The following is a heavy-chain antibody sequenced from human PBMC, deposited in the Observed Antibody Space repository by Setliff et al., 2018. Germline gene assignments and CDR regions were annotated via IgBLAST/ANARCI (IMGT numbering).Heavy chain of an antibody. D-gene: IGHD1-1*01. V-gene: IGHV4-39*01. CDR3: ASSQFYINFGS. CDR1: GDSLRNDY. CDR2: VYYSGAT. J-gene: IGHJ4*02. Sequence: ETLSLTCSVSGDSLRNDYWGWIRQPPGKGLEWIGSVYYSGATYFNPSLNSRVTISVDTSKNQFSLRLTSVTAADTAVYYCASSQFYINFGSWGQGTLVTVSS.